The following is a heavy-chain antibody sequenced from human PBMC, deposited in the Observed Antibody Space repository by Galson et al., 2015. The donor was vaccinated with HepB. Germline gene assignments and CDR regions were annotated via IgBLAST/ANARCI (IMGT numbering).Heavy chain of an antibody. CDR1: GYSFTSYW. J-gene: IGHJ4*02. CDR3: ARQYCSSTSCYQFDY. V-gene: IGHV5-51*01. D-gene: IGHD2-2*01. CDR2: IYPGDSDT. Sequence: QSGAEVKKPGESLKISCKGSGYSFTSYWIGWVRQMPGKGLEWMGIIYPGDSDTRYSPSFQGQVTISADKSISTAYLQWSSLKASDTAMYYCARQYCSSTSCYQFDYWGQGTLVTVSS.